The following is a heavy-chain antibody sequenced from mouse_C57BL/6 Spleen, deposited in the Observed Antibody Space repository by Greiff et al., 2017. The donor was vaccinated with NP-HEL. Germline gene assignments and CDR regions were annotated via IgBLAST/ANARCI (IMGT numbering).Heavy chain of an antibody. Sequence: DVMLVESGGGLVKPGGSLKLSCAASGFTFSDYGMHWVRQAPEKGLEWVAYISSGSSTIYYADTVKGRFTISRDNAKNTLFLQMNSLRSEDTAMYYCEREGDYAMDYWGQGTSVTVSS. V-gene: IGHV5-17*01. CDR3: EREGDYAMDY. CDR1: GFTFSDYG. CDR2: ISSGSSTI. J-gene: IGHJ4*01.